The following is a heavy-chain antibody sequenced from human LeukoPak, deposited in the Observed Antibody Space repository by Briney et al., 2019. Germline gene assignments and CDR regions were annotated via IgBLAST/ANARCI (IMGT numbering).Heavy chain of an antibody. V-gene: IGHV1-2*02. J-gene: IGHJ5*02. CDR1: GYTFTGYY. CDR3: ARHYCSSTSCYNWFDP. Sequence: ASVKVSCKASGYTFTGYYMHWVRQAPGQGLEWMGWINPNSGGSNYAQKFQGRVTMTRDTSISTAYMELSRLRSDDTAVYYCARHYCSSTSCYNWFDPWGQGTLVTVSS. D-gene: IGHD2-2*01. CDR2: INPNSGGS.